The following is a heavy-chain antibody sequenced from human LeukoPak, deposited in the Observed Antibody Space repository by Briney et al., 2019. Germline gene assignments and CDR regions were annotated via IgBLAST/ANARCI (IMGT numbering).Heavy chain of an antibody. V-gene: IGHV3-48*03. D-gene: IGHD2-15*01. CDR3: ARYCSGGSCYSRKDSYYYYYMDV. Sequence: GGSLRLSCAASGLTFSRYEMNWVRQAPGKGLEWVSYISGSDNTIYYADSVKGRFTISRDNAKNSLYLQMNSLRAEDTAVYYCARYCSGGSCYSRKDSYYYYYMDVWGKGTTVTISS. CDR1: GLTFSRYE. CDR2: ISGSDNTI. J-gene: IGHJ6*03.